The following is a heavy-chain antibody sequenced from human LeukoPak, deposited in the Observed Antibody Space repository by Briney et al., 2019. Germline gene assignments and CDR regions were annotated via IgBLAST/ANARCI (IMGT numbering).Heavy chain of an antibody. Sequence: GGSLRLSCAASGFTFSSYSMNWVRQAPGKGLEWVSYISSSSSTIYYADSVKGRFTISRDNAKNSLFLQMNSLRAEDTAVYYCARDRITMVRGGAFDIWGQGTLVTVSS. CDR3: ARDRITMVRGGAFDI. V-gene: IGHV3-48*01. D-gene: IGHD3-10*01. J-gene: IGHJ3*02. CDR1: GFTFSSYS. CDR2: ISSSSSTI.